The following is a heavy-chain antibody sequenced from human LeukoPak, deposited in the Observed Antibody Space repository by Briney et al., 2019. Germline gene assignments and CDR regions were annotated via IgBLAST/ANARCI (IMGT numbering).Heavy chain of an antibody. CDR1: GYSFTSYW. D-gene: IGHD1-1*01. J-gene: IGHJ6*03. Sequence: GESLKISCKGSGYSFTSYWIGWVRQMPGKGLEWMGIIYPGDSDTRYSPSFQGQVTISADKSISTAYLQWSSLKASDTSMYYCARGQRGGPYYYYMDVWGKGTTVTVSS. CDR3: ARGQRGGPYYYYMDV. CDR2: IYPGDSDT. V-gene: IGHV5-51*01.